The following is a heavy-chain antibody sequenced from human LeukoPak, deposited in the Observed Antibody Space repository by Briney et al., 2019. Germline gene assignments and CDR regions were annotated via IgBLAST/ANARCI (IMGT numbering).Heavy chain of an antibody. V-gene: IGHV3-33*01. J-gene: IGHJ6*02. Sequence: PGGSLRLSCAASGFTFSSYVMHWVRQAPGKGLEWVAVIWYDGSNKYYADSVKGRFTISRDNSKNTLYLQMNSLRAEDKAVYYCARGGTAYGDYLIPPYYYYGMDVWGQGTTVTVSS. CDR2: IWYDGSNK. CDR1: GFTFSSYV. CDR3: ARGGTAYGDYLIPPYYYYGMDV. D-gene: IGHD4-17*01.